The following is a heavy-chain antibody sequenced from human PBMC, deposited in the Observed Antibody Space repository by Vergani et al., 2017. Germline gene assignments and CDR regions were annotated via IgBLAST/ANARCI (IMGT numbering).Heavy chain of an antibody. D-gene: IGHD2-2*01. CDR3: ARGQGYCSSTSCYAEYFQH. J-gene: IGHJ1*01. V-gene: IGHV4-4*02. Sequence: QVQLQESGPGLVKPSGTLSLTCAVSGGSISSSNWWSWVRQPPGKGLEWIGEIYHSGSTNYNPSLKSRVTISVDKSKNQFSLKLSSVTAADTAVYYCARGQGYCSSTSCYAEYFQHWGQGTLVTGSS. CDR1: GGSISSSNW. CDR2: IYHSGST.